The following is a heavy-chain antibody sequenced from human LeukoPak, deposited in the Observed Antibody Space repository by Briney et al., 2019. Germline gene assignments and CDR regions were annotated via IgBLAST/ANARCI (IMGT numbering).Heavy chain of an antibody. Sequence: SETLSLTCTVSGGSISSYYWSWIRQPPGKGLEWIGYIYYSGSTNYNPSLKSRVTISVDTSKNQFSLKLSSVTAADTAVYYCARGLEGSGIAVAGPFDYWGQGTLVTVSS. CDR3: ARGLEGSGIAVAGPFDY. V-gene: IGHV4-59*01. CDR2: IYYSGST. D-gene: IGHD6-19*01. CDR1: GGSISSYY. J-gene: IGHJ4*02.